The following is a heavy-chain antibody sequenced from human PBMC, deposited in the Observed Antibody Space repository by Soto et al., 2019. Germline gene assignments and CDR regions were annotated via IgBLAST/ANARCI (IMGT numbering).Heavy chain of an antibody. CDR3: ATLAGTRDNWFDP. D-gene: IGHD6-19*01. CDR2: FDPEDGET. Sequence: AAVKVSCKVSGYTLTELSMHCVRQAPGKVLEWMGGFDPEDGETIYAQKFQGRVTMTEDTSTDTAYMELSSLRSEDTAVYYCATLAGTRDNWFDPWGQGTLVTVSS. V-gene: IGHV1-24*01. J-gene: IGHJ5*02. CDR1: GYTLTELS.